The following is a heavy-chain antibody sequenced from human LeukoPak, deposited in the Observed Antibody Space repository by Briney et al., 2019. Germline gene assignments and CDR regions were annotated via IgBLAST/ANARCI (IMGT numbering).Heavy chain of an antibody. V-gene: IGHV1-24*01. CDR1: GYTLTELS. D-gene: IGHD5-12*01. Sequence: ASVKVSCKVSGYTLTELSMHWVRQAPGKGLEWMGGFDPEDGETIYAQKFQGRVTMTEDTSTDTAYMDLSSLRSEDTAIYYCARISPTGYYYFDNWGQGSLVTVSS. J-gene: IGHJ4*02. CDR3: ARISPTGYYYFDN. CDR2: FDPEDGET.